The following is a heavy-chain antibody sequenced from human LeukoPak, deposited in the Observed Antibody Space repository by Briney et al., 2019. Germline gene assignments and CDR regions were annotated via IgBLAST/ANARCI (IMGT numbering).Heavy chain of an antibody. CDR2: TYSGGTT. D-gene: IGHD2-2*01. V-gene: IGHV3-53*01. CDR1: GFSVSDNY. J-gene: IGHJ4*02. Sequence: GGSLRLSCAGSGFSVSDNYMTWVRQAPGKGPEWVSVTYSGGTTYYADSVEGRFTISRDSAKNPLYLQMNSLRTEDTAVYYCAKEGGLGYCSTTSCAFAHWGRGTLVTVSS. CDR3: AKEGGLGYCSTTSCAFAH.